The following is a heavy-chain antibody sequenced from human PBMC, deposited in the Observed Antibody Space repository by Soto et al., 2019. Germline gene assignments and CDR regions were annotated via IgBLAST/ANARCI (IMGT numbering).Heavy chain of an antibody. V-gene: IGHV4-30-2*01. CDR3: ARDRKIFPYYFDY. J-gene: IGHJ4*02. D-gene: IGHD3-3*01. CDR1: GGSISSGGYS. CDR2: IYHSGST. Sequence: SETLSLTCAVSGGSISSGGYSWSWIRQPPGKGLEWIGYIYHSGSTYYNPSLKSRVTISVDRSKNQFSLKLSSVTAADTAVYYCARDRKIFPYYFDYWGQGTLVTVSS.